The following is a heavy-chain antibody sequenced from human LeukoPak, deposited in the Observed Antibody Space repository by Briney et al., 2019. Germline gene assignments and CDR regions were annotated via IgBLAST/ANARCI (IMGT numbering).Heavy chain of an antibody. CDR2: IYSGGST. CDR3: ARDPGTTVVTAGRNRASDI. V-gene: IGHV3-66*01. J-gene: IGHJ3*02. CDR1: GFTVSSNY. Sequence: GGSLRLSCAASGFTVSSNYMSWVRQAPGKGLEWVSVIYSGGSTYYADSVKGRFTISRDNSKNTLYLQMNSLRAEDTAVYYCARDPGTTVVTAGRNRASDIWGQGTMVTVSS. D-gene: IGHD4-23*01.